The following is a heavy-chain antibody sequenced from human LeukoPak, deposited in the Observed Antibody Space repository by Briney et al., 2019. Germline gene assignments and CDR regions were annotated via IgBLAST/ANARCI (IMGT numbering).Heavy chain of an antibody. V-gene: IGHV5-51*01. CDR2: IYPGDSAT. D-gene: IGHD3-9*01. Sequence: GASLQISCKGSGSRFTSYWIGWWRQLPGKGLEGMGIIYPGDSATRYSPSFQGQVTISADKSISTAYLQWSSLKASDTAMYYCARLRDDILEGDAFDIWGQGTMVTVSS. J-gene: IGHJ3*02. CDR1: GSRFTSYW. CDR3: ARLRDDILEGDAFDI.